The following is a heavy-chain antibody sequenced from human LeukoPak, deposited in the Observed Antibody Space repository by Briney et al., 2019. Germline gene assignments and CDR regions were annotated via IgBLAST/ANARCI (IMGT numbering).Heavy chain of an antibody. CDR2: IYYSGTT. CDR1: GGSISSAGYY. CDR3: ARNPGRECFGVIISNWFDP. D-gene: IGHD3-3*01. J-gene: IGHJ5*02. Sequence: SETLSLTCTVSGGSISSAGYYWGWLRQHPGKGLEWLGYIYYSGTTYYNPSPKSRVTISLDTSKNQFSMKLSSVTAADTAVYYCARNPGRECFGVIISNWFDPWGQGTLVTVSS. V-gene: IGHV4-31*03.